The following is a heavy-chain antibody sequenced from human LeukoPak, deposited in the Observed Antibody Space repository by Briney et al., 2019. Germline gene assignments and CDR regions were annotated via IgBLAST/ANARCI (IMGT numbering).Heavy chain of an antibody. CDR1: GYTFTGYY. CDR3: ARCPKQVGFAYWHFDL. CDR2: INPDSGAT. D-gene: IGHD1-26*01. J-gene: IGHJ2*01. Sequence: ASVKVSCKASGYTFTGYYIHWVRQAPGEGLEWMGWINPDSGATNYAQKFQDRVTMTRDTSISTGYMELSRLRSDDTAVYYCARCPKQVGFAYWHFDLWGRGTVVTVSS. V-gene: IGHV1-2*02.